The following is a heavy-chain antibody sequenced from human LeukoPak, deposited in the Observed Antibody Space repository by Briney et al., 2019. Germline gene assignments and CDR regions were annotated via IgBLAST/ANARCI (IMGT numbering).Heavy chain of an antibody. D-gene: IGHD6-19*01. CDR1: GGSISSYY. CDR2: IYYSGST. J-gene: IGHJ3*02. V-gene: IGHV4-59*08. CDR3: ARIPTNAVPSAHNGFDI. Sequence: SETLSLTCTVSGGSISSYYWSWIRQPPGKGLEWIGYIYYSGSTNYNPSLKSRVTISVDTSKNQFSLRLNSVTAADTSIYYCARIPTNAVPSAHNGFDIWGQGTMLTVSS.